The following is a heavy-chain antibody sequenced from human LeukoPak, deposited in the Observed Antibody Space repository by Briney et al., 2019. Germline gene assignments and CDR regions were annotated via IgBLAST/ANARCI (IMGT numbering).Heavy chain of an antibody. Sequence: SETLSLTCAVYGGSFSGYYWSWIRQPPGKGLEWIGEINHSGSTNYSPSLKSRVTISVDTSKIQFSLKLSSVTAADTAVYYCARDSSGYLSSWGQGTLVTVSS. CDR3: ARDSSGYLSS. V-gene: IGHV4-34*01. CDR1: GGSFSGYY. CDR2: INHSGST. D-gene: IGHD3-22*01. J-gene: IGHJ5*02.